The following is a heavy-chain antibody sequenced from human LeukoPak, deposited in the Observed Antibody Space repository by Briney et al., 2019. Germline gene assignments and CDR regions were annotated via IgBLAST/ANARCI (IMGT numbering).Heavy chain of an antibody. CDR2: INPNSGGT. CDR1: GHTFTGYY. Sequence: ASVKVSCKASGHTFTGYYMHWVRQAPGQGLEWMGWINPNSGGTNYAQKFQGRVTMTRDTSISTAYMELSRLRSDDTAVYYCALDCSGGSCYFSHWGQGTLVTVSS. CDR3: ALDCSGGSCYFSH. V-gene: IGHV1-2*02. J-gene: IGHJ4*02. D-gene: IGHD2-15*01.